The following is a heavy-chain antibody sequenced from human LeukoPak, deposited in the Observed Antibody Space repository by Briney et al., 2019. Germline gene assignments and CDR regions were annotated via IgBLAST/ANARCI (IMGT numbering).Heavy chain of an antibody. Sequence: SETLSLTCTVSGYSISSGYYWGWIRQPPGKGLEWIGSIYHSGRTYYNPSLKSRVTISVDTSKNQFSLKLSSVTAADTAVYYCAGPLWFGELSSRWGQGTLVTVSS. CDR3: AGPLWFGELSSR. D-gene: IGHD3-10*01. J-gene: IGHJ4*02. CDR1: GYSISSGYY. CDR2: IYHSGRT. V-gene: IGHV4-38-2*02.